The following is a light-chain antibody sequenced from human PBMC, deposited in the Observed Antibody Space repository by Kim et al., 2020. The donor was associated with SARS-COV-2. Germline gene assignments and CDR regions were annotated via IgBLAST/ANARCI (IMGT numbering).Light chain of an antibody. CDR2: RVS. V-gene: IGKV2-30*01. J-gene: IGKJ1*01. CDR1: QSLLYSDGNTY. Sequence: DVVLTQSPLSLPVTLGQSASISCRSSQSLLYSDGNTYLNWFHQRPGQSPRRLISRVSTRDSGVPDRFSGSGSGTAFTLRIRGVEAEDLGTYYCMQGTHWPWTFGQGTKVDIK. CDR3: MQGTHWPWT.